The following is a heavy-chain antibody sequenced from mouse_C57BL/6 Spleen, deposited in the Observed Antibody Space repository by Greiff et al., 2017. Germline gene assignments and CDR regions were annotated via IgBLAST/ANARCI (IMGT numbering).Heavy chain of an antibody. CDR2: IYPGSGST. CDR1: GYTFTSYW. J-gene: IGHJ2*01. Sequence: QVQLQQPGAELVKPGASVTMSCKASGYTFTSYWITWVKQRPGQGLEWIGDIYPGSGSTNYNEKFKSKATLTVDTSSSTAYMQLSSLTSEDSAVYYCARDVDSSGYVDCWGQGTTLTVSS. CDR3: ARDVDSSGYVDC. D-gene: IGHD3-2*02. V-gene: IGHV1-55*01.